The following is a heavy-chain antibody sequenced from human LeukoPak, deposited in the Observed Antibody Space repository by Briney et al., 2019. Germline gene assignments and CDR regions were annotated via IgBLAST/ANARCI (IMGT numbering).Heavy chain of an antibody. J-gene: IGHJ6*02. CDR3: ARDGDYGSWSGSYYYGMDV. Sequence: SETLSLTCAVYGGSFSGYYWSWIRQPPGKGLEWIGYIYYSGSTNYNPSLKSRVTISVDTSKNQFSLKLSSVTAADTAVYYCARDGDYGSWSGSYYYGMDVWGQGTTVTVSS. CDR2: IYYSGST. V-gene: IGHV4-59*12. CDR1: GGSFSGYY. D-gene: IGHD3-10*01.